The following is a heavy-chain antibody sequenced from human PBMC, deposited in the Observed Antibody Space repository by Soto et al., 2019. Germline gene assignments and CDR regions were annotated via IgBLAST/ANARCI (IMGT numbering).Heavy chain of an antibody. Sequence: QGQLVQSGAEVKKPGSSVKVSCKASGGTFRNYPINWVRQAPGQGLEWMGSIFPLTDIPDYAQNFQARLMISADKSTSTASMELSSLTSYDAAMYFCARGPLVVLNYFESWGQGTLFTVSS. CDR3: ARGPLVVLNYFES. J-gene: IGHJ4*02. V-gene: IGHV1-69*02. CDR1: GGTFRNYP. CDR2: IFPLTDIP.